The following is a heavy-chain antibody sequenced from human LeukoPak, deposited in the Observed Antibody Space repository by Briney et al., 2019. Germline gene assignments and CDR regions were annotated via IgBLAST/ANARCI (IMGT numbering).Heavy chain of an antibody. V-gene: IGHV3-74*01. J-gene: IGHJ5*02. CDR3: ARDCSSTSCYRSGLDP. Sequence: GGSLRLSCAASGFTFSSYWMHWVRHAPGKGLVWVSRINNDGSSTNYADSVKGRFTISRDNAKNTLYLQMNSLRAEDTAVYYCARDCSSTSCYRSGLDPWGQGTLVTVSS. D-gene: IGHD2-2*01. CDR2: INNDGSST. CDR1: GFTFSSYW.